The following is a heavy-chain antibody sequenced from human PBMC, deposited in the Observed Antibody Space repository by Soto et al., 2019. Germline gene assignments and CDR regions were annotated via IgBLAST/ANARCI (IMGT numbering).Heavy chain of an antibody. CDR3: VRDEVTHGGLGFDY. D-gene: IGHD3-16*01. CDR2: INPYNENT. Sequence: QIQLVQSGAEVKKPGASVKVSCKASDYSFSSYAISWVRQAPGQGLEWMGWINPYNENTNYAQQFQGRIYMTTDTSTSTDYMELRSLRLDDTATYYCVRDEVTHGGLGFDYWGQGTLVTVSS. CDR1: DYSFSSYA. V-gene: IGHV1-18*01. J-gene: IGHJ4*02.